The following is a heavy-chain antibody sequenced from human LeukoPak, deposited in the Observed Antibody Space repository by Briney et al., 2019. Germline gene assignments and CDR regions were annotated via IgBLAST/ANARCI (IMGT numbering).Heavy chain of an antibody. CDR1: GYTFSTYY. CDR2: INPSGGST. J-gene: IGHJ5*02. V-gene: IGHV1-46*01. D-gene: IGHD4-17*01. CDR3: ARDNSGDHETNWFDP. Sequence: ASVKVSCKASGYTFSTYYMHWVRQASGQGLEWMGVINPSGGSTSYAQKFQGRITMTRDTSTSSVYMELSSLRSEDTAVYYCARDNSGDHETNWFDPWGQGTLVTVSS.